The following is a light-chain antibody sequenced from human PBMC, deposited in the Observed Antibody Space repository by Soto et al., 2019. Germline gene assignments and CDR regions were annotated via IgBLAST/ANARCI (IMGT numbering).Light chain of an antibody. V-gene: IGKV3-20*01. Sequence: EIVLTQSPDALSLSLGERVSLSCRASRPVVRQYIAWYHQKPGQAPSLLIHDAVSRATGIPDRFSGSGSGSGTDFTLIISRLAHDDCGVYYCQQNGRSPTFGPGTKVEVK. J-gene: IGKJ3*01. CDR3: QQNGRSPT. CDR2: DAV. CDR1: RPVVRQY.